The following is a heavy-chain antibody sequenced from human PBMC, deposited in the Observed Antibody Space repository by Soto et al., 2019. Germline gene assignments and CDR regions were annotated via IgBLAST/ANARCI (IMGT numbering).Heavy chain of an antibody. V-gene: IGHV4-39*01. Sequence: SETLSLTCIVSGDSISSSTYYWGWIRQPPGKGLEWTGSIYYSGSTYYNPSLKSRVTISVDTSKNQFSLKLTSVTAADTAVYFCAGDGSGSYRSLNYWGQGTLVTVSS. J-gene: IGHJ4*02. CDR2: IYYSGST. D-gene: IGHD3-10*01. CDR3: AGDGSGSYRSLNY. CDR1: GDSISSSTYY.